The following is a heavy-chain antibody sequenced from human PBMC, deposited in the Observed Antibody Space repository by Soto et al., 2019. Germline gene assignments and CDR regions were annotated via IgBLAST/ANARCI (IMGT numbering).Heavy chain of an antibody. CDR1: GYSFTSYW. Sequence: GESLKISCKGSGYSFTSYWIGWVRQMPGKGLEWMGIIHPGDSDTRYSPSFQGQVTISADKSISTAYLQWSSLKASDTAMYYCARTLYCSSTSCRDYYGMDVWGQGTTVTVSS. CDR3: ARTLYCSSTSCRDYYGMDV. J-gene: IGHJ6*02. D-gene: IGHD2-2*01. CDR2: IHPGDSDT. V-gene: IGHV5-51*01.